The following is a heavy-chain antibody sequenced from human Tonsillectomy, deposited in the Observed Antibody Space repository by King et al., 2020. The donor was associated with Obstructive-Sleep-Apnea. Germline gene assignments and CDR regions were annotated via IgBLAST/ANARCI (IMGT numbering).Heavy chain of an antibody. J-gene: IGHJ4*02. D-gene: IGHD3-9*01. CDR3: ASSKSDWLAYFDY. CDR1: GFTFSSYS. Sequence: DVQLVESGGGLVKPGGSLRLSCAASGFTFSSYSMNWVRQAPGKGLEWVSSISSSSSYIYYADSVKGRFTISRDNAKKSLYLQMNSLRAEDTAVYYCASSKSDWLAYFDYWGQGTLVTVSS. CDR2: ISSSSSYI. V-gene: IGHV3-21*01.